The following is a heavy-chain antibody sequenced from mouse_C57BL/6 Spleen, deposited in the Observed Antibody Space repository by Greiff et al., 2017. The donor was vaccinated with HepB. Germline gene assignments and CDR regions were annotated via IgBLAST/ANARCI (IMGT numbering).Heavy chain of an antibody. Sequence: VQLQQSGPELVKPGASVKISCKASGYTFTDYYMNWVKQSHGKSLEWIGDINPNNGGTSYNQKFKGKATLTVDKSSSTAYMELRSLTSEDSAVYYCARVPHYYGSSHWYFDVWGTGTTVTVSS. J-gene: IGHJ1*03. D-gene: IGHD1-1*01. V-gene: IGHV1-26*01. CDR3: ARVPHYYGSSHWYFDV. CDR1: GYTFTDYY. CDR2: INPNNGGT.